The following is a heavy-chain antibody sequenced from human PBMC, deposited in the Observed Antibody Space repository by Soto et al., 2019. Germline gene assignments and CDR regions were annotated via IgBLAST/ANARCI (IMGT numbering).Heavy chain of an antibody. Sequence: QVQLVQSGAEVKKPGASVKVSCKASGYTFTSYDINWVRQATGQGLEWMGWMNPNSGNTGYAQKFPGRVTMTRNTSISTAYMELSSLRSEDTAVYYCASSPVQGSGWYADYWGQGTLVTVSS. CDR1: GYTFTSYD. V-gene: IGHV1-8*01. J-gene: IGHJ4*02. D-gene: IGHD6-19*01. CDR3: ASSPVQGSGWYADY. CDR2: MNPNSGNT.